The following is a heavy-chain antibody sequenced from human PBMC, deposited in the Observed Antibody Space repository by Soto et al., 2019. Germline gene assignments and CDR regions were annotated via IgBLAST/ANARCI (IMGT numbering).Heavy chain of an antibody. CDR1: GFTFSSYA. D-gene: IGHD3-22*01. CDR2: ISGSGGST. J-gene: IGHJ5*02. V-gene: IGHV3-23*01. Sequence: EVQLLESGGGLVQPGGSLRLSCAASGFTFSSYAMSWVRQAPGKGLEWVSAISGSGGSTYYADSVKGRFTISRDNSKNTLYLQMNSLRAEDTAVYYCAKNPGVSYYDSSRFWFDPWGQGTLVTVSS. CDR3: AKNPGVSYYDSSRFWFDP.